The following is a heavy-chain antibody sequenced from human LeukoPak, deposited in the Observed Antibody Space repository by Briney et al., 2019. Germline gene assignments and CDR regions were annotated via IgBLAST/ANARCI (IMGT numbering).Heavy chain of an antibody. CDR3: ASTIFGVVSDDY. D-gene: IGHD3-3*01. Sequence: ASVKVSCKASGGTFSSYAISWVRQAPGQGLEWMGRITPILGIANYAQKFQGRVTITADKSTSTAYMELSSLRSEDTAVYYCASTIFGVVSDDYWGQGTLVTVSS. CDR2: ITPILGIA. J-gene: IGHJ4*02. V-gene: IGHV1-69*04. CDR1: GGTFSSYA.